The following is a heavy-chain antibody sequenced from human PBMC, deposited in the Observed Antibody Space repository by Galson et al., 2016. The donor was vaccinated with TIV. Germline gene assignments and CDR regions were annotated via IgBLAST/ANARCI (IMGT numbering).Heavy chain of an antibody. J-gene: IGHJ6*02. CDR3: ARIIGYWVGYYTMDV. D-gene: IGHD2-8*02. CDR1: GFTFSGHS. CDR2: ISNSGDYI. Sequence: SLRLSCATSGFTFSGHSMNWVRQAPGKGLEWVSSISNSGDYIYYSDSMKGRFTISRDNAKKSLYLQMHSLRAEDTAVHYCARIIGYWVGYYTMDVWGQGTTVTVSS. V-gene: IGHV3-21*01.